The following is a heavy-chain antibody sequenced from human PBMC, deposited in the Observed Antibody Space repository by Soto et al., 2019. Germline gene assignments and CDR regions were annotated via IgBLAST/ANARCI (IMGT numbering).Heavy chain of an antibody. CDR3: AKDVEPTDIVVVAPVGWFDP. D-gene: IGHD2-15*01. J-gene: IGHJ5*02. Sequence: GGSLRLSCAASGFTFSSYAMSWVRQAPGKGLEWVSAISGSGGSTYYADSVKGRFTISRDNSKNTLYLQMNSLRAEDTAVYYCAKDVEPTDIVVVAPVGWFDPWGQGTLVTVSS. CDR1: GFTFSSYA. V-gene: IGHV3-23*01. CDR2: ISGSGGST.